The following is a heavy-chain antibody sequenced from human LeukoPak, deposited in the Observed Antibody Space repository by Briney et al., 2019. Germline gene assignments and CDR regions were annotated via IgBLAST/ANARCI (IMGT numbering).Heavy chain of an antibody. D-gene: IGHD1-1*01. J-gene: IGHJ5*02. V-gene: IGHV1-18*01. CDR3: ARDWDSRNDCFDP. Sequence: ASVKVSCKASGYTFTSYGISWVRQAPGQGLQWMGWTSAHNDDTNYAQNLQGRLTLTTDTSTTTVYMELKSLRSDDTAFYYCARDWDSRNDCFDPWGQGTLVTVSS. CDR2: TSAHNDDT. CDR1: GYTFTSYG.